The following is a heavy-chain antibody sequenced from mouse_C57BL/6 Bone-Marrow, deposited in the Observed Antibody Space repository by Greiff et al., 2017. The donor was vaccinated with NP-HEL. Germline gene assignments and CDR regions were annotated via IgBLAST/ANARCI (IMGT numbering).Heavy chain of an antibody. V-gene: IGHV1-82*01. CDR1: GYAFSSSW. D-gene: IGHD1-1*01. Sequence: QVQLQQSGPELVKPGASVKISCKASGYAFSSSWMNWVKQRPGKGLEWIGRIYPGDGDTNYNGKFKGKATLTADKSSSTAYMQLSSLTSEDSAVSFLARSGNSHFDFWGQGTTPPVSS. CDR2: IYPGDGDT. CDR3: ARSGNSHFDF. J-gene: IGHJ2*01.